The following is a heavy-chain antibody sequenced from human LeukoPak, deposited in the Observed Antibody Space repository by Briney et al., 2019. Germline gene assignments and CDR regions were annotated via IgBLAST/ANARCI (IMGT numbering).Heavy chain of an antibody. CDR3: ARNGLAANGYFDY. V-gene: IGHV3-48*03. D-gene: IGHD2-8*01. CDR2: ISDSGSRI. J-gene: IGHJ4*02. Sequence: HPGGSLRLSCAASGFTFSSYDMNWVRQAPGKGLEWISYISDSGSRIYYADSVKGRFTISRDNAKNSLYLQMNSLRAEDTAVYYCARNGLAANGYFDYWGQGTLVTVSS. CDR1: GFTFSSYD.